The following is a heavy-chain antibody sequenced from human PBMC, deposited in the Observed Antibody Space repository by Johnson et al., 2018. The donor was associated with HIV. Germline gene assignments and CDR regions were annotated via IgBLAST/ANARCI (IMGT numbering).Heavy chain of an antibody. V-gene: IGHV3-30*03. D-gene: IGHD3-3*01. CDR2: ISYDGSNK. CDR1: GFTFSTYG. CDR3: ATDYNFWSGRPDSFDV. Sequence: QVQLVESGGGVVQPGRSLRLSCAASGFTFSTYGMHWVRRAPGKGLEWVAVISYDGSNKYYVNSVKGRFTISRDNSKNTLYLQMDSLRDEDMAVYYCATDYNFWSGRPDSFDVWGQGTMVTVSS. J-gene: IGHJ3*01.